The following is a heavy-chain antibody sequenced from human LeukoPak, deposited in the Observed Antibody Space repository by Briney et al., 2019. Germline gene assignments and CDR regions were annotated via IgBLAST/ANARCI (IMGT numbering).Heavy chain of an antibody. CDR1: GFTFSGYW. CDR2: IKPDGSGR. J-gene: IGHJ4*02. CDR3: ARDFSESPEHS. Sequence: PGGSLRLSCEASGFTFSGYWMSWVRQAPGKGLEWVANIKPDGSGRNYVDSVRARFIISRDNAKNSLYLQINSLRAEDTAVYYCARDFSESPEHSWGQGTLVTVSS. D-gene: IGHD1/OR15-1a*01. V-gene: IGHV3-7*01.